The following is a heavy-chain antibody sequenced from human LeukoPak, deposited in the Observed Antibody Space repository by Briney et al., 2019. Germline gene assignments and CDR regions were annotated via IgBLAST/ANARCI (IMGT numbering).Heavy chain of an antibody. V-gene: IGHV3-21*01. CDR2: ISGSSFNYI. D-gene: IGHD2/OR15-2a*01. J-gene: IGHJ5*02. Sequence: PGGPLRLSCAASGFIFSAYNMVWVRQAPGKGLEWVARISGSSFNYINYADSVKGRFTVSRDNARNSLYLQMNSLRVEDTGVYYCARGDDYLPFDHWGQGNLVTVSS. CDR3: ARGDDYLPFDH. CDR1: GFIFSAYN.